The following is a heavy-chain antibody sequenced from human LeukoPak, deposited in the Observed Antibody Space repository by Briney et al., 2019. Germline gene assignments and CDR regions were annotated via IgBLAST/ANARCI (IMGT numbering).Heavy chain of an antibody. D-gene: IGHD2-8*01. CDR1: GASISSTTYY. CDR2: IYYSGST. CDR3: ARVYCPNGVCYNSRGWFDP. J-gene: IGHJ5*02. Sequence: SETLSLTCTVSGASISSTTYYWGWIRQPPRKGLEWIASIYYSGSTYYNPSLKSRVTISVDTSKNQFSLKLSSVTAADTAVYYCARVYCPNGVCYNSRGWFDPWGQGTLVTVSS. V-gene: IGHV4-39*01.